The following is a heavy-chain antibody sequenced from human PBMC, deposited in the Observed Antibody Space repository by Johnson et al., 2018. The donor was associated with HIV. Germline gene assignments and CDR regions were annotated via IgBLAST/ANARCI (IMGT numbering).Heavy chain of an antibody. CDR2: ISSSGSTI. CDR1: GLTVSSSY. CDR3: ARDRGSSSWYRDAFDI. D-gene: IGHD6-13*01. V-gene: IGHV3-11*04. J-gene: IGHJ3*02. Sequence: QVQLVESGGGLVQPGGSLRLSCATSGLTVSSSYMSWVRQAPGKGLEWVSYISSSGSTIYYADSVKGRFTISRDNAKNSLYLQMNSLRAEDTAVYYCARDRGSSSWYRDAFDIWGQGTRVTVSS.